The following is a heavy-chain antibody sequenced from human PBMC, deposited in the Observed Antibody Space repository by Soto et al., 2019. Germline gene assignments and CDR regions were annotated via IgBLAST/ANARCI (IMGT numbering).Heavy chain of an antibody. CDR3: ARDIAFDIDY. V-gene: IGHV1-18*01. D-gene: IGHD2-15*01. Sequence: QVHLLQSGAEVQKPGASVKVSCKTSGHTFNDFGITWVRQAPGLGLEWLGWIYSKAGKMNFAPKFQNRVIMTTDTSTSTAFMELTSLTFDDSAIYFCARDIAFDIDYWGQGTLVTVS. CDR1: GHTFNDFG. CDR2: IYSKAGKM. J-gene: IGHJ4*02.